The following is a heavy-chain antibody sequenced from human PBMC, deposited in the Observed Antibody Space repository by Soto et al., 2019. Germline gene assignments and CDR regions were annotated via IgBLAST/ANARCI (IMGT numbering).Heavy chain of an antibody. CDR3: ARSYGSGRNLRPYDY. CDR2: ISVNNDNT. Sequence: ASVKVSCKASGYTFTSYHINWVRQAPGQGLEWMGWISVNNDNTNYVQKLQGRVTMTTDTSTSTAYMELRSLRSDDTAIYYCARSYGSGRNLRPYDYWGQGSLVTVSS. V-gene: IGHV1-18*01. D-gene: IGHD3-10*01. J-gene: IGHJ4*02. CDR1: GYTFTSYH.